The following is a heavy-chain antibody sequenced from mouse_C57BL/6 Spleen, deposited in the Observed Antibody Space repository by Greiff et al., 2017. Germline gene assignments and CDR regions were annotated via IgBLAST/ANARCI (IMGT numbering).Heavy chain of an antibody. CDR2: IDPETGGT. V-gene: IGHV1-15*01. J-gene: IGHJ2*01. D-gene: IGHD1-1*01. CDR1: GYTFTDYE. Sequence: QVQLKQSGAELVRPGASVTLSCKASGYTFTDYEMHWVKQTPVHGLEWIGAIDPETGGTAYNQKFKGKAILTADKSSSTAYMELRSLTSEDSAVYYCTRRTITTVVATGDYFDYWGQGTTLTVSS. CDR3: TRRTITTVVATGDYFDY.